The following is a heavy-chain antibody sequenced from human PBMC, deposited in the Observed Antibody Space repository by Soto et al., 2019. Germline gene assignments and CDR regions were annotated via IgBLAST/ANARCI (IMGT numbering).Heavy chain of an antibody. CDR2: IYYSGST. J-gene: IGHJ6*02. V-gene: IGHV4-31*03. CDR3: AREVWFGESDYYYGMDV. Sequence: SETLSLTCTVSGGSISSGGYYWSWIRQHPGKGLEWIGYIYYSGSTYYNPPLKSRVTISVDTSKNQFSLKLSSVTAADTAVYYCAREVWFGESDYYYGMDVWGQGTTVTVSS. D-gene: IGHD3-10*01. CDR1: GGSISSGGYY.